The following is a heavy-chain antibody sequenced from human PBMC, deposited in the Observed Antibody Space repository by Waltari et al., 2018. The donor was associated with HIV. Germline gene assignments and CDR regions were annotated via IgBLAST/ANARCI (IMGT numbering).Heavy chain of an antibody. CDR2: IIRGTSYI. J-gene: IGHJ4*02. Sequence: EVQLVESGGGLVKPGGSLRLSCTASGLTFSTDPMNWFRQAPGKGLEWAESIIRGTSYIYSAASVTGRFTVSRDNAKNSLFLQMNSLRADDTAVYYCAGQQLGSGALDLWGQGTLVTVSS. D-gene: IGHD3-10*02. CDR3: AGQQLGSGALDL. CDR1: GLTFSTDP. V-gene: IGHV3-21*02.